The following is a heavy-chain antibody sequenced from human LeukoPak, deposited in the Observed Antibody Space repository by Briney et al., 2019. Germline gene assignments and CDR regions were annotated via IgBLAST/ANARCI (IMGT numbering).Heavy chain of an antibody. CDR3: ARDAGGYCSGGSCGAFDI. Sequence: SETLSLTCTVSGGSISSGGYYWSWIRQHPGKGLEWIGYIYYSGSTYYNPSLKSRVTISVDTSKNQFSLKLSSVTAADTAVYYCARDAGGYCSGGSCGAFDIWGQGTMVTVSS. V-gene: IGHV4-31*03. CDR1: GGSISSGGYY. D-gene: IGHD2-15*01. CDR2: IYYSGST. J-gene: IGHJ3*02.